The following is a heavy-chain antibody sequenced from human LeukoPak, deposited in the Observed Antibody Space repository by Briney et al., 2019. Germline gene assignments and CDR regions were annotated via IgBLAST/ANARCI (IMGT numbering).Heavy chain of an antibody. CDR3: ATGRDGYNSEYFHH. CDR1: GYTFTRYL. CDR2: SNPSGGST. V-gene: IGHV1-46*01. Sequence: ASVKVSCKASGYTFTRYLMHWVRQAPGQGLEWMRISNPSGGSTSYPQKFQCRVTMTRDTSTSTVYMELSRLRSEDTAIYFYATGRDGYNSEYFHHWGQGTLVTVSS. D-gene: IGHD5-24*01. J-gene: IGHJ1*01.